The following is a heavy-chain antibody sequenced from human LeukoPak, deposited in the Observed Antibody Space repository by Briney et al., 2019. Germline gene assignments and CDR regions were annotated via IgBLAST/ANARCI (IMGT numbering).Heavy chain of an antibody. D-gene: IGHD2-2*01. CDR3: AGSCSSTSCFYYFDY. CDR2: IIPIFGTA. Sequence: ASVKVSCKASGGTFSSYAISWVRQAPGQGLEWMGGIIPIFGTANYAQKFQGRVTITTDESTSTAYMELSSLRSEDTAVYYCAGSCSSTSCFYYFDYWGQGTLVTVSS. CDR1: GGTFSSYA. J-gene: IGHJ4*02. V-gene: IGHV1-69*05.